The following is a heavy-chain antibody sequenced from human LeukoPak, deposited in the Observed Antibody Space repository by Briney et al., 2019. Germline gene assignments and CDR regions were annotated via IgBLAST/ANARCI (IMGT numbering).Heavy chain of an antibody. CDR1: GGSISSSSYY. D-gene: IGHD6-13*01. CDR3: AGLGYSVPFDY. Sequence: SGTLSLTCTVSGGSISSSSYYWGWIRQPPGKGLEWIGSIYYSGSTYYNPSLKSRVTISVDTSKNQFSLKLSSVTAADTAVYYCAGLGYSVPFDYWGQGTLVTVSS. J-gene: IGHJ4*02. CDR2: IYYSGST. V-gene: IGHV4-39*07.